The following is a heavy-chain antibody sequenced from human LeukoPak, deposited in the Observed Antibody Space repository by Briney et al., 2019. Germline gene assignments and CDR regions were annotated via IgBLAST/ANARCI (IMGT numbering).Heavy chain of an antibody. V-gene: IGHV3-64*01. CDR3: ARDRGVSDDYGDYVLSYGLGY. D-gene: IGHD4-17*01. CDR1: GFTFSSYA. CDR2: NRSNGNST. Sequence: GSLRLSCAASGFTFSSYAMHWVRQAPGKGLEYVSANRSNGNSTYYANSVKGRFTISRDNSKNTLYLQMGSLRAEDMAVYYCARDRGVSDDYGDYVLSYGLGYWGQGTLVTVSS. J-gene: IGHJ4*02.